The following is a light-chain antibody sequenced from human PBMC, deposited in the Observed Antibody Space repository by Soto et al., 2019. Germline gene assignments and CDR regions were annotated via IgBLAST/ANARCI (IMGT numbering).Light chain of an antibody. J-gene: IGKJ2*01. Sequence: DIQMTQSPSSLSASVGDRVTITCQASQDISNYLNWYQQKPEKAPNLLIYDASNLEPGVPSRFSGSGSGTDFTFTISSLHPEDIATYYCQQYDDLPYTFGQGTKLEIK. V-gene: IGKV1-33*01. CDR2: DAS. CDR3: QQYDDLPYT. CDR1: QDISNY.